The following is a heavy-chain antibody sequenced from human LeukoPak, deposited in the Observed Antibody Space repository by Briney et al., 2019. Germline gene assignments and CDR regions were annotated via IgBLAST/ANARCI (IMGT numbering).Heavy chain of an antibody. V-gene: IGHV3-74*01. Sequence: GGSLRLSCAVSGFSFSSYWMHWVRQAPGKGLLWVSRISTDGSSTTYAHSVRGRFTISRDNPKNTLYLQMDSLRAEDTAVYYCARPSSGWYGSWGQGTLVTVSS. D-gene: IGHD6-19*01. CDR1: GFSFSSYW. CDR3: ARPSSGWYGS. J-gene: IGHJ4*02. CDR2: ISTDGSST.